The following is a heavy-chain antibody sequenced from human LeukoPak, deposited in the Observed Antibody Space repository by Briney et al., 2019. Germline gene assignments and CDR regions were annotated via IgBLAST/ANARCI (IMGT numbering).Heavy chain of an antibody. V-gene: IGHV4-34*01. CDR1: GGSISSSY. CDR2: INHSGST. CDR3: ARGRYYYGSGSYYNWFDP. J-gene: IGHJ5*02. Sequence: SETLSLTCTVSGGSISSSYWSWIRQPPGKGLEWIGEINHSGSTNYNPSLKSRVTISVDTSKNQFSLKLSSVTAADTAVYYCARGRYYYGSGSYYNWFDPWGQGTLVTVSS. D-gene: IGHD3-10*01.